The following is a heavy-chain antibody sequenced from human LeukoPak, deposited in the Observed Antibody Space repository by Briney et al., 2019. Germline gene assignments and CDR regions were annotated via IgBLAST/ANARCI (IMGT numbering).Heavy chain of an antibody. D-gene: IGHD2-15*01. CDR2: IYYSGST. J-gene: IGHJ2*01. V-gene: IGHV4-59*01. CDR3: ARDYRSNCSGGSCYFSASWYFDL. Sequence: KSSETLSLTCTVSGGSISGYFWSWIRQPPGKGLEWIGYIYYSGSTNYNPSLKSRVTISVDTSKNQFSLKLSSVTAADTAVYYCARDYRSNCSGGSCYFSASWYFDLWGRGTLVTVSS. CDR1: GGSISGYF.